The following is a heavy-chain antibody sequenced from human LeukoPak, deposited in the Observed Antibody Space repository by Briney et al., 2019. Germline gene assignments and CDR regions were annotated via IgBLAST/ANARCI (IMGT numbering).Heavy chain of an antibody. D-gene: IGHD2-15*01. J-gene: IGHJ4*02. Sequence: EASVKVSCKASGYTFTRYGITWVRQAPGQGLEWMGWISAYNGNTNYAQKFQGRLTVTTDTSTNTAYMELRSLRPDDTAVYYCARDFFHGHCSGLTCFLLDSWGQGYLVTVSS. CDR1: GYTFTRYG. V-gene: IGHV1-18*01. CDR3: ARDFFHGHCSGLTCFLLDS. CDR2: ISAYNGNT.